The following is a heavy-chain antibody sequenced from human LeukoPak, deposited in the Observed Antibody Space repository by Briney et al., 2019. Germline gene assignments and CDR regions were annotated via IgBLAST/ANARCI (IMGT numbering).Heavy chain of an antibody. J-gene: IGHJ5*02. CDR1: GFTFSDYY. CDR2: ITTGGRTM. Sequence: GSLRLSCAASGFTFSDYYMSWIRQAPGKGLEWVSYITTGGRTMYYADSVKGRFTISGDNAKNSLYLQMNSLRAEDTAVYYCARIHRSNWFDPSGQGTLVTVSS. CDR3: ARIHRSNWFDP. D-gene: IGHD5-18*01. V-gene: IGHV3-11*01.